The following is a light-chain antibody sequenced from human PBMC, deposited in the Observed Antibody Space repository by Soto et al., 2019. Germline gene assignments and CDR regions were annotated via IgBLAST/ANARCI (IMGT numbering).Light chain of an antibody. CDR3: SSYAGSNRV. J-gene: IGLJ2*01. CDR2: EVS. CDR1: SRDVGGYNY. V-gene: IGLV2-8*01. Sequence: QSVLTQPPSASGSPGQSVTISCTGTSRDVGGYNYVSWYQQHPGKAPKLMIYEVSKRPSGVPDRFSGSKSGNTASLTVSGLQAEDEADYYCSSYAGSNRVFGGGTKVTVL.